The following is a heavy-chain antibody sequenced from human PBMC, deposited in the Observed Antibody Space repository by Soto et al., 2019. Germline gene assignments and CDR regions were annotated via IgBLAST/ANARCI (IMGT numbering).Heavy chain of an antibody. V-gene: IGHV3-33*01. D-gene: IGHD6-6*01. CDR1: GFTFSDSG. CDR3: VGGERYRSSSGWGGGFDY. J-gene: IGHJ4*02. Sequence: QVQLVESGGGVVQPGGSLRLSCATSGFTFSDSGMHWVRQAPGKGLEWVAVIWSDGSDKSYADSVEGRFTISRDNSKNTLYLQRNSLRAGGRGVFYFVGGERYRSSSGWGGGFDYWGQGTLVTVSS. CDR2: IWSDGSDK.